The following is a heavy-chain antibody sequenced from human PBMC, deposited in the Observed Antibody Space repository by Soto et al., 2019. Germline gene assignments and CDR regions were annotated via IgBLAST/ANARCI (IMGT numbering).Heavy chain of an antibody. V-gene: IGHV4-61*03. CDR3: VNSDRQLELDD. D-gene: IGHD6-6*01. Sequence: QVQLQESGPGLVKPSETLSLTCSVSGASVSSGSFCWHWIRQPPGKGLEWIGYMYDSGSTNYNPSLKSRVTISVDTSKNHFSLKLTSATAADTAVYYCVNSDRQLELDDWGQGTLVTVSS. J-gene: IGHJ4*02. CDR2: MYDSGST. CDR1: GASVSSGSFC.